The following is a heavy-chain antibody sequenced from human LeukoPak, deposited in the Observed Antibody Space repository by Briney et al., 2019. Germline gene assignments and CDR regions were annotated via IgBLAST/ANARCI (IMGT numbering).Heavy chain of an antibody. CDR3: ARELNYDSSGYYFDY. CDR1: GYSFTNYW. CDR2: IYPGDSDT. V-gene: IGHV5-51*01. J-gene: IGHJ4*02. D-gene: IGHD3-22*01. Sequence: GESLKISCKGSGYSFTNYWIGWVRQMPGKGLEWMGIIYPGDSDTKYSPSFQGQVTISADKSISTAYMELSRLRSDDTAVYYCARELNYDSSGYYFDYWGQGTLVTVSS.